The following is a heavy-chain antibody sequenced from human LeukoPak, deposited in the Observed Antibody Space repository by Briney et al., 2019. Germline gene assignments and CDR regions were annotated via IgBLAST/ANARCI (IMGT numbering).Heavy chain of an antibody. CDR3: ARVPGYGDYYHYFDY. CDR1: GGTFSSYA. J-gene: IGHJ4*02. CDR2: IIPILGIA. Sequence: SVKVSCKASGGTFSSYAISWVRQAPGQGLEWMGRIIPILGIANYAQKFQGRVTITADKSTSTAYLELSSLRSEDTAVYYCARVPGYGDYYHYFDYWGQGTLVTVSS. V-gene: IGHV1-69*04. D-gene: IGHD4-17*01.